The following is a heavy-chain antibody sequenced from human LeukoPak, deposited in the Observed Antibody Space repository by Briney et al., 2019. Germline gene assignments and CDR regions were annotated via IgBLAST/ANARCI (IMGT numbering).Heavy chain of an antibody. J-gene: IGHJ6*03. CDR1: GFTFSSYS. CDR2: ISSSSSTI. CDR3: ARDLDYYMDV. Sequence: GGSLRPSCAASGFTFSSYSMNWVRQAPGKGLEWVSYISSSSSTIYYADSVKGRFTISRDNAKNTLYLQMNSLRAEDTAVYYCARDLDYYMDVWGKGTTVTVSS. V-gene: IGHV3-48*04.